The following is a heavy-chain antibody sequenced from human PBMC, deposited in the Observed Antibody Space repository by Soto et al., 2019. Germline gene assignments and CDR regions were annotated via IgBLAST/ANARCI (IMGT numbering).Heavy chain of an antibody. D-gene: IGHD2-15*01. V-gene: IGHV5-51*01. CDR2: IYPGDSDT. J-gene: IGHJ6*02. Sequence: GESLKMSCNGSGYSFTIYCIGLVRQMPGKGLEWMWIIYPGDSDTRYSPSFQGQVTISADKSISTAYLQWSSLKASDTAMYYCARSMLPHSKGTMDVWGQGTTVTVSS. CDR1: GYSFTIYC. CDR3: ARSMLPHSKGTMDV.